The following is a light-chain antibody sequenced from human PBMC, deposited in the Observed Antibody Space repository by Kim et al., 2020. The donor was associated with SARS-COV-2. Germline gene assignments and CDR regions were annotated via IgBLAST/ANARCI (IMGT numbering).Light chain of an antibody. J-gene: IGLJ3*02. CDR1: KLGDKY. CDR2: QDS. V-gene: IGLV3-1*01. CDR3: QAWDSSTGV. Sequence: SYELTQPPSVSVSPGQTASITCPGDKLGDKYACWYQQKPGQSPVLVIYQDSKRPSGIPERFSGSNSGNTATLTISGTQAMDEADYYCQAWDSSTGVLGGG.